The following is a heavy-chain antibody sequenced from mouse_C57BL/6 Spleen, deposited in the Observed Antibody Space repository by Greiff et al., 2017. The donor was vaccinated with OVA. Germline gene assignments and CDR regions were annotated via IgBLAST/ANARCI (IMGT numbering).Heavy chain of an antibody. J-gene: IGHJ4*01. Sequence: SGPELVKPGASVKISCKASGYSLTDYNMNWVKQSTGKSLEWIGVINPNYGTTIYNQKFKGKATLTVNQSSSTAYMQLNSLTSDDSAVYYCERGGLLLSMDYWGQGTSVTVSS. CDR2: INPNYGTT. D-gene: IGHD2-3*01. CDR3: ERGGLLLSMDY. CDR1: GYSLTDYN. V-gene: IGHV1-39*01.